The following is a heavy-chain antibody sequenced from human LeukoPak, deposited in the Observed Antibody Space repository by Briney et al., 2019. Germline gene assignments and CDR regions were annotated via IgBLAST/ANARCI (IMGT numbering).Heavy chain of an antibody. J-gene: IGHJ5*02. D-gene: IGHD3-3*01. V-gene: IGHV3-64D*06. CDR3: VRVPHWSGSSCAYNWFDP. CDR2: ISSNGGGT. CDR1: GFTFSSYS. Sequence: GGSLRLSCSASGFTFSSYSMHWVRQAPGQGLEYVSAISSNGGGTYYADSVKGRFTISRDNSKNTLYLQMSSLRPEDTAVYYCVRVPHWSGSSCAYNWFDPWGQGTLVTVSS.